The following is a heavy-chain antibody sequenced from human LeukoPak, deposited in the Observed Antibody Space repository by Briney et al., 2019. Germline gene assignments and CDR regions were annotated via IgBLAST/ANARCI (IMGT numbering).Heavy chain of an antibody. V-gene: IGHV1-69*06. CDR1: GGTFSSYA. D-gene: IGHD6-19*01. CDR2: IIPIFGTT. J-gene: IGHJ6*03. Sequence: GASVKVSCKTSGGTFSSYAITWVRQTPGQGLEWMGGIIPIFGTTNYAQKFQDRVTITADKSTSTAYMKLSSLRSEDTAVYYCAKALGGWYYYYYMDVWGKGTTVTVSS. CDR3: AKALGGWYYYYYMDV.